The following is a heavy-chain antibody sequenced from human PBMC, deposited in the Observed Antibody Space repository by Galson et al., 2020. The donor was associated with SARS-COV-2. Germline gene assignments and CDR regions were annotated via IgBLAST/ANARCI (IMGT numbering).Heavy chain of an antibody. D-gene: IGHD6-13*01. Sequence: KLGESLKISCKGSGYSFTSYWIGWVRQMPGKGLEWMGIIYPGDSDTRYSPSFQGQVTISANKSISTAYLQWSSLKASDTAMYYCARGMVAAAGLFDYWGQGTLVTVSS. CDR1: GYSFTSYW. V-gene: IGHV5-51*01. CDR2: IYPGDSDT. J-gene: IGHJ4*02. CDR3: ARGMVAAAGLFDY.